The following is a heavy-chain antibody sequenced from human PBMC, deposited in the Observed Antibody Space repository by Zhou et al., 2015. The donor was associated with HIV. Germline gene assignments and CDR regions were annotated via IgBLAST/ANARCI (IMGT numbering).Heavy chain of an antibody. CDR1: GGTFSSYT. CDR3: ARARRYCSGGSCYGGNYDY. CDR2: IIPIFGTA. V-gene: IGHV1-69*01. J-gene: IGHJ4*02. D-gene: IGHD2-15*01. Sequence: QVQLVQSGTEVKKPGSSVKVSCKASGGTFSSYTLSWVRQAPGQGLEWMGGIIPIFGTANYAQKFQGRVTITADESTSTAYMELSSLRSEDTAVYYCARARRYCSGGSCYGGNYDYWGQGTLVTVSS.